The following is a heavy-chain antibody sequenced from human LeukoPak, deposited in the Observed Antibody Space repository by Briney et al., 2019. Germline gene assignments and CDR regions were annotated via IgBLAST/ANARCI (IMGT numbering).Heavy chain of an antibody. CDR1: GYSFDSYW. D-gene: IGHD3-10*01. J-gene: IGHJ4*02. CDR2: VHPGDSDT. CDR3: TTPNYYRSGAVDY. V-gene: IGHV5-51*01. Sequence: GESLKISCKGSGYSFDSYWIGWVRQMPGGRLEWMGIVHPGDSDTRYSPSFQGQVTISADKSINTAYLQWSSLKASDSAMYYCTTPNYYRSGAVDYWGQGTQVIDSS.